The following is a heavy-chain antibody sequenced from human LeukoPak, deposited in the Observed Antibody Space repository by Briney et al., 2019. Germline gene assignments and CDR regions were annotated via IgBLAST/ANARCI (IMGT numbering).Heavy chain of an antibody. D-gene: IGHD2-2*01. CDR1: GGSFSGYY. V-gene: IGHV4-34*01. CDR2: INHSGST. CDR3: ARGRYCSSTSCRGPIDY. Sequence: SETLSFTCAVYGGSFSGYYWSWIRQPPGKGLEWIGEINHSGSTNYNPSLKSRVTISVDTSKNQFSLKLSSVTAADTAVYYCARGRYCSSTSCRGPIDYWGQGTLVTVSS. J-gene: IGHJ4*02.